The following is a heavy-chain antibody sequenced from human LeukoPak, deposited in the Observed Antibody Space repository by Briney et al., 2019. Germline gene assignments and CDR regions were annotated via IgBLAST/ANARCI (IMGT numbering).Heavy chain of an antibody. V-gene: IGHV3-30-3*01. D-gene: IGHD3-10*01. Sequence: PGRSLRLSCAASGFTFSSYAMHCVRQAPGKGLEWVAVISYDGSNKYYADSVKGRFTISRDDSKNTLYLQMNSLRAEDTAVYYCARDYQGRNYYGSGSLDYWGQGTLVTVSS. CDR3: ARDYQGRNYYGSGSLDY. CDR2: ISYDGSNK. CDR1: GFTFSSYA. J-gene: IGHJ4*02.